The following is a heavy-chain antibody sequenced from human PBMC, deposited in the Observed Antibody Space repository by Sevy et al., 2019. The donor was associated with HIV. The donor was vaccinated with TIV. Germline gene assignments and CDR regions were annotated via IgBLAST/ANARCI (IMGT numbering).Heavy chain of an antibody. Sequence: GGSLRLSCAASGFTFSSYSMNWVRQAPGKGLEWVSSITSSSSYIYYANSVKGRFTISRDNAKNSLYLQMNSLRAEDTAVYYCARDLISGAYGGWFDPWGQEPWSPSPQ. CDR3: ARDLISGAYGGWFDP. V-gene: IGHV3-21*01. J-gene: IGHJ5*02. D-gene: IGHD1-26*01. CDR1: GFTFSSYS. CDR2: ITSSSSYI.